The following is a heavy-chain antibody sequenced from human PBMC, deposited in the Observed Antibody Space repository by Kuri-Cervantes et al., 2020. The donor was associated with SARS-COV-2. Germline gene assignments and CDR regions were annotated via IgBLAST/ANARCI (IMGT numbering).Heavy chain of an antibody. Sequence: GGSLRLSCAASGFTFSSYAMSWVRQAPGKGLVWVSRINSDGSSTSYADSVKGRFTISRDNAKNTLYLQMNSLRAEDTAVYYCARVRGGWLRGYFDYWGQGTLVTGSS. D-gene: IGHD3-22*01. V-gene: IGHV3-74*01. CDR3: ARVRGGWLRGYFDY. CDR1: GFTFSSYA. J-gene: IGHJ4*02. CDR2: INSDGSST.